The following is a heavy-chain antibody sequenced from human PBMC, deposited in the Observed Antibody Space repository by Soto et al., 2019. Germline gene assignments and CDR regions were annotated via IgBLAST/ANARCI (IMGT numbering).Heavy chain of an antibody. V-gene: IGHV3-21*01. Sequence: EVQLVESGGGLVKPGGSLRLSCAASGFTFSSYSMNWVRQAPGKGLEWVSSISSSSSYIYYADSVKGRFTISRDNAKNSLYLQMNSLRAEDTAVYYCARQIIAAAYYYYGMDVWGQGTTVTVSS. D-gene: IGHD6-13*01. J-gene: IGHJ6*02. CDR3: ARQIIAAAYYYYGMDV. CDR1: GFTFSSYS. CDR2: ISSSSSYI.